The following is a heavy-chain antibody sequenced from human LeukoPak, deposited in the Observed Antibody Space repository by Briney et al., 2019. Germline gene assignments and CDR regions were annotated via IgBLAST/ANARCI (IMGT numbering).Heavy chain of an antibody. D-gene: IGHD5-24*01. CDR1: GVTFSSYS. CDR3: ARELGDGYNFGDY. J-gene: IGHJ4*02. CDR2: ISSSSSYI. Sequence: GGSLRLSCAASGVTFSSYSMNWVRQAPGKGLEWVSSISSSSSYIYYADSMKGRFTISRDNAKTSLYLQMNSLRAEDTAVYYCARELGDGYNFGDYWGQGTLVTVSS. V-gene: IGHV3-21*01.